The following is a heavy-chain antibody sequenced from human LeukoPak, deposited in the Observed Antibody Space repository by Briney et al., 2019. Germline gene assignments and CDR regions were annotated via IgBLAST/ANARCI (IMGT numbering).Heavy chain of an antibody. CDR1: GYTFTSYY. J-gene: IGHJ4*02. D-gene: IGHD3-22*01. Sequence: ASVKVSCMASGYTFTSYYMHWVRQAPGQGLEWMGIINSSGGSTSYAQKFQGRVTMTRDTSTSTVYMELSSLRSEDTAVYYCARDAQARYYDSSGYSDYWGQGTLVTVSS. CDR2: INSSGGST. CDR3: ARDAQARYYDSSGYSDY. V-gene: IGHV1-46*01.